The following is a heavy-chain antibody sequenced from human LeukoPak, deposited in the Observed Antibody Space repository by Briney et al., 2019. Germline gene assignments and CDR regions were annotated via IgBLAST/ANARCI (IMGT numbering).Heavy chain of an antibody. V-gene: IGHV1-69*13. Sequence: ASVKVSCKASGGTFSSYAISWVRQASGQGLEWMGGIIPIFGTANYAQKFQGRVTITADVSTSTAYMELSSLRSEDTAVYYCATLSYYYDSSGSSFIDYWGQGTLVTVSS. CDR2: IIPIFGTA. D-gene: IGHD3-22*01. CDR1: GGTFSSYA. CDR3: ATLSYYYDSSGSSFIDY. J-gene: IGHJ4*02.